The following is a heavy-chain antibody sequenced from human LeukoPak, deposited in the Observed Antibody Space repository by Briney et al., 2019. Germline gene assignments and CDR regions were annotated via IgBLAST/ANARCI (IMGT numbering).Heavy chain of an antibody. V-gene: IGHV4-59*01. CDR1: GGSIRSYY. J-gene: IGHJ2*01. D-gene: IGHD6-13*01. CDR3: ARVYYSSSYDYWYFDL. Sequence: SETLSFTCTVSGGSIRSYYWSWIRQPPGKGLEWTGYIYYSGSTNYNPSLKSRVTISVDTSKNQFSLKLSSVTAADTAVYYCARVYYSSSYDYWYFDLWGRGTLVTVSS. CDR2: IYYSGST.